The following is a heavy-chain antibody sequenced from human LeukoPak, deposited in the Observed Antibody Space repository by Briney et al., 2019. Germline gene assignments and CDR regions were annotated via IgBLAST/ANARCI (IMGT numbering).Heavy chain of an antibody. Sequence: PSRTLSLTCTVSGGSISSGSYYWSWIRQPAGKGLEWIGRIYTSGSTNYKSSLMSRVTISVDTSKNQFSLKLTSVTAADTAVYYCARETYSSSWYWWFDPWGQGTLVAVSS. V-gene: IGHV4-61*02. CDR2: IYTSGST. CDR3: ARETYSSSWYWWFDP. D-gene: IGHD6-13*01. CDR1: GGSISSGSYY. J-gene: IGHJ5*02.